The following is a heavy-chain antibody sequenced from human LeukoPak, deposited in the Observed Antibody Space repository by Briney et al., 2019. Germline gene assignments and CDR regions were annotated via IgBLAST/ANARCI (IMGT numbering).Heavy chain of an antibody. D-gene: IGHD1-26*01. CDR1: GFTFSGSA. J-gene: IGHJ4*02. V-gene: IGHV3-73*01. Sequence: GGSLRLSCAASGFTFSGSAMHWVRQASGKGLEWVGRIRSKANSYATAYAASVKGRFTISRDDSKNTAYLQMNSLKTEDTAVYYCTRHTSGSPDFDYWGQGTLVTVSS. CDR2: IRSKANSYAT. CDR3: TRHTSGSPDFDY.